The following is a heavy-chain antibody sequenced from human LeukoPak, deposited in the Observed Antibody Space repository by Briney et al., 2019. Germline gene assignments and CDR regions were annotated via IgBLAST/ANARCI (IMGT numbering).Heavy chain of an antibody. Sequence: SVKVSCKASGGTFSSYAISWVRQAPGQWLEWMGRIIPILGIANYAQKFQGRVTITADKSTSTAYMELSSLRSEDTAVYYCARDHPRQQLVRNNWFDPWGQGTLVTVSS. J-gene: IGHJ5*02. CDR2: IIPILGIA. CDR3: ARDHPRQQLVRNNWFDP. D-gene: IGHD6-13*01. CDR1: GGTFSSYA. V-gene: IGHV1-69*04.